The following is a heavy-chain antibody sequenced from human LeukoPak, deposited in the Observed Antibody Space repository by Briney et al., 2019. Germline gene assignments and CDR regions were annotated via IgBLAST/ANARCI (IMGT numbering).Heavy chain of an antibody. D-gene: IGHD3-10*01. CDR2: IYHSGST. CDR1: GYSISSGYY. Sequence: SETLSLTCAVSGYSISSGYYWGWIRQPPGKGLEWIGSIYHSGSTYYNPSLKSRVTISVDTSKNQFSLKLSSVTAADTAVYHCARDRRITMVRGVINWFDPWGQGTLVTVSS. V-gene: IGHV4-38-2*02. J-gene: IGHJ5*02. CDR3: ARDRRITMVRGVINWFDP.